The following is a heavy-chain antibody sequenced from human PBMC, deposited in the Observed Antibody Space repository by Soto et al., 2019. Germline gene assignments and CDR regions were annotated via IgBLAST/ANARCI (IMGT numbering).Heavy chain of an antibody. J-gene: IGHJ5*02. CDR2: INPSGGTT. V-gene: IGHV1-46*01. CDR1: GYTFTSYY. D-gene: IGHD5-18*01. CDR3: AKAGVDTAMLARFDP. Sequence: QVQLVQSGAEVKKPGASVKLSCKASGYTFTSYYMHWVRQAPGQGLEWIGIINPSGGTTSYAQTFQGRVTMTRDTSTSTVYMELSSLRSEDTAVYYCAKAGVDTAMLARFDPWGQGTLVTVSS.